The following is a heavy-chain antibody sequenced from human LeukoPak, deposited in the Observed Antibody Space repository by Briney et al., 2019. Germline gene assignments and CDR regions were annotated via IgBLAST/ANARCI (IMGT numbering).Heavy chain of an antibody. CDR1: GGSYHGYY. D-gene: IGHD3-3*01. CDR2: INHSGSN. CDR3: ARGPDDVWSGYYTGWIDY. J-gene: IGHJ4*02. V-gene: IGHV4-34*01. Sequence: SETLSLTCAVYGGSYHGYYWRWTRQPPGKGREWIGEINHSGSNNYNPSLPSRVTISVDTSKNQFSLKLSSVTAADTAVYYCARGPDDVWSGYYTGWIDYWGKGTLITVSS.